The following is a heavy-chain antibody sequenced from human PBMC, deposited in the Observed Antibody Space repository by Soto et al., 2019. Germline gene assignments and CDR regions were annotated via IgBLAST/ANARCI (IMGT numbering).Heavy chain of an antibody. D-gene: IGHD3-9*01. Sequence: GGSLRLSXAASGFTFSNAWMSWVRQAPGKGLEWVGRIKSKTDGGTTDYAAPVKGRFTISRDDSKNTLYLQMNSLKTEDTAVYYCTTETYYDILSGYYNDAFDIWSQGAMVTVS. CDR2: IKSKTDGGTT. J-gene: IGHJ3*02. CDR1: GFTFSNAW. V-gene: IGHV3-15*01. CDR3: TTETYYDILSGYYNDAFDI.